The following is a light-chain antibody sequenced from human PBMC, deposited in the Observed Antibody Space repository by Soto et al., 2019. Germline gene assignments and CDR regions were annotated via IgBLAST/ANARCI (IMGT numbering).Light chain of an antibody. V-gene: IGLV2-14*01. Sequence: QSALTQPASVSGSPGQSITISCTVTSSDVGGYNYVSWYQHHPGKAPELMIFEVSNRPSGVSHRFSGSKSGNTASLTISGLQTEDEGDYYCSSYTSSSTRVFGTGTKVTVL. CDR3: SSYTSSSTRV. CDR2: EVS. J-gene: IGLJ1*01. CDR1: SSDVGGYNY.